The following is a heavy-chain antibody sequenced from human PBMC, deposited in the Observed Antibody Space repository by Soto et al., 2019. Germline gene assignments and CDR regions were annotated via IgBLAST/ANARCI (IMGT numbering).Heavy chain of an antibody. J-gene: IGHJ4*02. V-gene: IGHV3-11*01. D-gene: IGHD5-12*01. CDR2: ISSSGSTI. CDR3: ARDLRGYSGYDPQYYFDY. Sequence: GGSLRLSCAASGFTFSDYYMSWIRQAPGKGLEWVSYISSSGSTIYYADSVKGRFTIPRDNAKNSLYLQMNSLIAEDTAVFYFARDLRGYSGYDPQYYFDYWGQGTLVTVSS. CDR1: GFTFSDYY.